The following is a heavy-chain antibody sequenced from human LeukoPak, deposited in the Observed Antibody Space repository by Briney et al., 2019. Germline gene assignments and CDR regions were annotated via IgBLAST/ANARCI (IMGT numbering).Heavy chain of an antibody. CDR2: IYYSGST. D-gene: IGHD2-15*01. CDR1: GGSISSSSYY. V-gene: IGHV4-39*01. J-gene: IGHJ4*02. CDR3: ARQPRYCRGGSCYSAYFDY. Sequence: SETLSLTCTVSGGSISSSSYYWGWIRQPPGKGLEWIGSIYYSGSTYYNPSLKSRVTISVDTSKNQFSLKLSSVTAADTAVYYCARQPRYCRGGSCYSAYFDYWGQGTLVTVSS.